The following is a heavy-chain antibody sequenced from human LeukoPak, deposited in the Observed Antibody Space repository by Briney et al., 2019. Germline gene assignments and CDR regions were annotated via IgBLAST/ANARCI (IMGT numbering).Heavy chain of an antibody. CDR2: ISSSGSTI. Sequence: GGSLRPSCTASEFTFSNYGMNWVRQAPGKGLDWVSGISSSGSTIYYADSVKGRFTISRDNAKNSLYLQMNSLRAEDTAVYYCAELGITMIGGVWGKGTTVTISS. D-gene: IGHD3-10*02. V-gene: IGHV3-48*04. J-gene: IGHJ6*04. CDR3: AELGITMIGGV. CDR1: EFTFSNYG.